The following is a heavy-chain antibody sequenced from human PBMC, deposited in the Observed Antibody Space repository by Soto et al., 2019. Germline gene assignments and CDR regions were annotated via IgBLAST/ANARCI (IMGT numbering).Heavy chain of an antibody. CDR3: ARGSAYAYSFIY. V-gene: IGHV4-31*03. J-gene: IGHJ4*02. Sequence: QVQLQESGPGLVKPSQALSLTCNVSGDSITSGGYYWRWIRQHPGKGLEWIGYISYSGSTYFNPSLMRRVTRSLDTSKNQFSLELSSLTAADTAVYYCARGSAYAYSFIYWCQGTLVTVSS. CDR2: ISYSGST. D-gene: IGHD3-16*01. CDR1: GDSITSGGYY.